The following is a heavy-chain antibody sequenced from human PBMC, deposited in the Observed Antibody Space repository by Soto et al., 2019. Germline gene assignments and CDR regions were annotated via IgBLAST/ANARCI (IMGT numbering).Heavy chain of an antibody. CDR1: GFTFSMYW. Sequence: PGGSLRLSCVVSGFTFSMYWMHWVRQVPGQSPFWVSRISDDVTTTNYADSVRGRFTISRDNSKNTLYLQMNNLKPDDTAIYYCTRGHRADSSGTGDHWGQGTRVTFSS. D-gene: IGHD1-26*01. V-gene: IGHV3-74*01. CDR3: TRGHRADSSGTGDH. J-gene: IGHJ4*02. CDR2: ISDDVTTT.